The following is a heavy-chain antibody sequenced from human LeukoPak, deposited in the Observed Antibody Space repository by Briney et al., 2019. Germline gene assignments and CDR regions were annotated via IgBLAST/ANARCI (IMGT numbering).Heavy chain of an antibody. D-gene: IGHD2-2*01. J-gene: IGHJ6*03. CDR3: ARGLQYQLLKALGHYYMDV. V-gene: IGHV1-69*05. CDR2: IIPISRTA. CDR1: GGTFSSHA. Sequence: ASVKVSCKASGGTFSSHAIAWVRQAPGQGPEWMGGIIPISRTANYAQKFQGRVTITTDESTSTAYLELSSLASDDTAVYYCARGLQYQLLKALGHYYMDVWGEGTTVTVSS.